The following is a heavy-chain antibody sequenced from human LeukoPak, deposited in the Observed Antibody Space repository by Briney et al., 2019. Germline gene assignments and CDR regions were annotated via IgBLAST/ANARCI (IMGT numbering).Heavy chain of an antibody. CDR3: ARDFWGAYRVDYFDC. Sequence: GGSLRLSCPASGFTVSNYWMSWVRRAPPKGLEWVANIKQDGSETYSVDSVRGRFTISRDNAKNSLYLQMNSLRAEDTAVYYCARDFWGAYRVDYFDCWGQGTLVTASS. CDR2: IKQDGSET. CDR1: GFTVSNYW. V-gene: IGHV3-7*01. J-gene: IGHJ4*02. D-gene: IGHD3-3*01.